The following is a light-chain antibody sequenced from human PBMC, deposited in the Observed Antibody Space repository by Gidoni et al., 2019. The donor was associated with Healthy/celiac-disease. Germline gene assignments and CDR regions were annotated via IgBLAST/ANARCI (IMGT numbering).Light chain of an antibody. CDR3: QQRSNWPPT. V-gene: IGKV3-11*01. CDR2: DAS. J-gene: IGKJ5*01. CDR1: QSVSSY. Sequence: FVLTQSPATLSLSPGERATLSGRVSQSVSSYLHWYQQKPGQAPRLLIYDASNRATGIPARFSGSGSGTDFTLTISSLEAEDFAVYYCQQRSNWPPTFGQGTRLEIK.